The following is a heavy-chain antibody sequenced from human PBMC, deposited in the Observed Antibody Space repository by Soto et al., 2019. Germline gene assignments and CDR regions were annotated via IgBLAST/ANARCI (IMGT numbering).Heavy chain of an antibody. V-gene: IGHV4-34*01. CDR1: GGSFSGYY. CDR2: INHSGST. Sequence: PSETLSLTCAVYGGSFSGYYWSWIRQPPGKGLEWIGEINHSGSTNYNPSLKSRVTISVDTSKNQFSLKLSSVTAADTAVYYCARKPYYSSGWYGGHGWFDPWGQGTLVTVSS. J-gene: IGHJ5*02. CDR3: ARKPYYSSGWYGGHGWFDP. D-gene: IGHD6-19*01.